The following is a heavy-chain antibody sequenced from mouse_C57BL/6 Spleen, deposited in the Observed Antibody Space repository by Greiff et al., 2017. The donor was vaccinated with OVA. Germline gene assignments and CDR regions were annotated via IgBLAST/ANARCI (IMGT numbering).Heavy chain of an antibody. CDR2: IYPRSGNT. V-gene: IGHV1-81*01. CDR3: ARGDSAWFAY. J-gene: IGHJ3*01. CDR1: GYTFTSYG. Sequence: QVQLQQSGAELARPGASVKLSCKASGYTFTSYGISWVKQRTGQGLGWIGEIYPRSGNTYYNEKFKGKATLTADKSSSTAYMELRSLTSEDSAVYFCARGDSAWFAYWGQGTLVTVSA.